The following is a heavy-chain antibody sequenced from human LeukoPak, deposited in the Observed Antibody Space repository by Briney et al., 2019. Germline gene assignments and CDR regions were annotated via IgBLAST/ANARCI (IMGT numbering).Heavy chain of an antibody. CDR1: GFTFSTYV. J-gene: IGHJ3*02. CDR3: AKDKLTLDAFDI. Sequence: PGGSLRLSCAASGFTFSTYVMGWVRQAPGKGLEWVSAITSSGVTTYYADSVKGRFTISRDDSKNTLYLQVNSLRAEDTAVYYCAKDKLTLDAFDIWGQGTMVTVSS. V-gene: IGHV3-23*01. CDR2: ITSSGVTT. D-gene: IGHD4-23*01.